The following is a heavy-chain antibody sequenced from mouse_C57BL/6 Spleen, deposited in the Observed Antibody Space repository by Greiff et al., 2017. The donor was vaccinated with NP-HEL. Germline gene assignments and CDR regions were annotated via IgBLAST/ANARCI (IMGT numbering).Heavy chain of an antibody. D-gene: IGHD1-1*01. CDR3: ARRELYYGSSYGVDY. CDR1: GYTFTSYW. CDR2: IDPSDSYT. V-gene: IGHV1-69*01. Sequence: VQLQQSGAELVMPGASVKLSCKASGYTFTSYWMHWVKQRPGQGLEWIGEIDPSDSYTNYNQKFKGKSTLTVDKSSSTAYMQLSSLTSEDSAVYYCARRELYYGSSYGVDYWGQGTTLTVSS. J-gene: IGHJ2*01.